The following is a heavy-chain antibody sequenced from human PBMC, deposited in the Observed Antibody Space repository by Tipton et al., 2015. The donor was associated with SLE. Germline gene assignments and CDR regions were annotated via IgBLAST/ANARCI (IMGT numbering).Heavy chain of an antibody. CDR1: GFTFGDYN. Sequence: SLRLSCAASGFTFGDYNMIWVRQAPGKGLESVAYINAASSAIHYADSVKGRFTISRDNAKNSLFLQMNSLGAEDSAVYYCARGPYCSSAICYSFSSFDMWGQGTLVTVSS. J-gene: IGHJ4*02. V-gene: IGHV3-48*01. CDR3: ARGPYCSSAICYSFSSFDM. D-gene: IGHD2-2*01. CDR2: INAASSAI.